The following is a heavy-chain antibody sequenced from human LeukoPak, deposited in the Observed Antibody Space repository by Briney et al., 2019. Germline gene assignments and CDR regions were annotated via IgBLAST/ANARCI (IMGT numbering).Heavy chain of an antibody. CDR1: GFTPSSYW. J-gene: IGHJ3*02. CDR2: IKQDGSEK. D-gene: IGHD3-10*01. V-gene: IGHV3-7*03. Sequence: SLRPSCAASGFTPSSYWTSWVRQAPRKGLEWVANIKQDGSEKYYVDSVKGRFTISRDNAKNSLYLQMNSLRAEDTAVYYCAKEHGLTILNAFDIWGQGTMVTVSS. CDR3: AKEHGLTILNAFDI.